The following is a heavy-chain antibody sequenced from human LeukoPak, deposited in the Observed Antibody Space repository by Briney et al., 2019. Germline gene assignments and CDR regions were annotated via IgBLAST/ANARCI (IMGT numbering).Heavy chain of an antibody. J-gene: IGHJ4*02. Sequence: PGGSLRLSCAASGFTFSSAWMNWVRQAPGKGLEWVGRIKSKTDGGTTDYAAPVKGRFTISRDDSKNTLYLQMNSLKTEDTAVYYCTTKAGLFWSDYFVDFWGQGTLVTVSS. D-gene: IGHD3-3*01. CDR2: IKSKTDGGTT. V-gene: IGHV3-15*01. CDR1: GFTFSSAW. CDR3: TTKAGLFWSDYFVDF.